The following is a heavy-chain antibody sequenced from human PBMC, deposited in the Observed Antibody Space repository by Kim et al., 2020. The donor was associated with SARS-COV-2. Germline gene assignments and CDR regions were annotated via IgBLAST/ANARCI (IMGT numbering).Heavy chain of an antibody. Sequence: YADSGKGRFTISRDNSKSTMYLQLNALRADDTAIYYCGREGDYDFDDWGQGTLVTVSS. D-gene: IGHD4-17*01. CDR3: GREGDYDFDD. J-gene: IGHJ4*02. V-gene: IGHV3-53*01.